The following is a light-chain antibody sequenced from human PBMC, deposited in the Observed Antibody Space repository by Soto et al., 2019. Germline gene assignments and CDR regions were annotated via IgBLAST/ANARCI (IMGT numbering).Light chain of an antibody. CDR2: DVT. CDR3: NSYTSSNTYV. J-gene: IGLJ1*01. V-gene: IGLV2-14*01. CDR1: NSDIGGYNY. Sequence: QSALTQPASVSGSPGQSTTISCTGTNSDIGGYNYVSWYQQHPGKAPKLMIYDVTNRPSGVSNRFSGSKSGNTASLTISGLQAEDEADYYCNSYTSSNTYVFGTGTKVTVL.